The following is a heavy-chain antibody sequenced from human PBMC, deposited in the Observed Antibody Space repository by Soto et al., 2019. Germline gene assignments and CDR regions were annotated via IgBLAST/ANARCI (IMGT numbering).Heavy chain of an antibody. Sequence: PSETLSLTCAFSGDSITRIYHWAWIRQPPGRCLEGVGTIYYSGNTYYKPSLKSRVTISIDTSKNQFSLKLNSVTAADTAVYLCARHGRTSGSFSTSSVRTEFDYWGQGTLVTVSS. CDR2: IYYSGNT. D-gene: IGHD6-6*01. V-gene: IGHV4-38-2*01. CDR1: GDSITRIYH. CDR3: ARHGRTSGSFSTSSVRTEFDY. J-gene: IGHJ4*02.